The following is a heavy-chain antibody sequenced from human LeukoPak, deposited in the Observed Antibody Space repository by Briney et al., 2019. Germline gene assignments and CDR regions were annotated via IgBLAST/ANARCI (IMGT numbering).Heavy chain of an antibody. J-gene: IGHJ4*02. Sequence: GGSLRLSCAASGFTFSSYWMHWVRQAPGKGLVWVSRINSDGSSTSNADSVRGRFTISRDNAKNTLYLQMNSLRAEDTAVYYCATSYSFGFTYWGQGTLVTVSS. CDR2: INSDGSST. CDR1: GFTFSSYW. CDR3: ATSYSFGFTY. D-gene: IGHD5-18*01. V-gene: IGHV3-74*01.